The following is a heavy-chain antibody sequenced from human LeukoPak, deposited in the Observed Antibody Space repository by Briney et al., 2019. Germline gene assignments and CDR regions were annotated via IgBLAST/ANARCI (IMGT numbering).Heavy chain of an antibody. J-gene: IGHJ4*02. CDR3: AKDPERWLQLRLGFSD. Sequence: GGTLRLSCAASGFTFSSYGMSWVRQAPGRGLEWVSGISGSGGNKYYADSVKGRFTISRDNAKNTLNLQMNSLRAEDTAVYYCAKDPERWLQLRLGFSDWGQGTLVTVSS. V-gene: IGHV3-23*01. D-gene: IGHD5-24*01. CDR2: ISGSGGNK. CDR1: GFTFSSYG.